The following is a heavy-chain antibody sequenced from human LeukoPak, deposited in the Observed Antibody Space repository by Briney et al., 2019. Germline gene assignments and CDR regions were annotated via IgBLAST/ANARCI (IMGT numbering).Heavy chain of an antibody. D-gene: IGHD3-3*01. V-gene: IGHV3-30*04. CDR2: ISYDGSNK. CDR3: AKDLSITIFGVVGYYYYGMDV. J-gene: IGHJ6*02. CDR1: GFTFSSYA. Sequence: QSGGSLRLSCAASGFTFSSYAMHWVRQAPGKGLEWVAVISYDGSNKYYADSVKGRFTISRDNSKNTLYLQMNSLRAEDTAVYYCAKDLSITIFGVVGYYYYGMDVWGQGTTVTVSS.